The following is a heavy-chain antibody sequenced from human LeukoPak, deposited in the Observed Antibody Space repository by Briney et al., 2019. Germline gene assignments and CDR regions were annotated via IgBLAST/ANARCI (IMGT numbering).Heavy chain of an antibody. CDR3: ARVRHDYGDYGS. CDR2: IIPILGIA. V-gene: IGHV1-69*04. J-gene: IGHJ4*02. D-gene: IGHD4-17*01. Sequence: APVKVSCKASGGTFSSYAISWVRQAPGQGLEWMGRIIPILGIANYAQKFQGRVTITADKSTSTAYMELSSLRSEDTAVYYCARVRHDYGDYGSWGQGTLVTVSS. CDR1: GGTFSSYA.